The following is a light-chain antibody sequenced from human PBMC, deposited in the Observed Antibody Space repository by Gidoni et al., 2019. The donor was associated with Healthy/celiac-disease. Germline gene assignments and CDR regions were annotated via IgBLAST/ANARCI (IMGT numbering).Light chain of an antibody. CDR3: QQSYSTLTWT. V-gene: IGKV1-39*01. J-gene: IGKJ1*01. CDR2: AAS. CDR1: KSISSY. Sequence: DTQMTQSLSSLSASVGDRVTITCSASKSISSYLNWYQQKPGKAPKLLIYAASSLQSGVPSRFSGSGSGTDFTLTISSLQPEDFATYYCQQSYSTLTWTFGQGTKVEIK.